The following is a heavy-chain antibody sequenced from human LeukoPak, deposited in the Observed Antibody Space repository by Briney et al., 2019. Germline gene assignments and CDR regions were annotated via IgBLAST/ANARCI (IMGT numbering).Heavy chain of an antibody. J-gene: IGHJ4*02. CDR1: GFTFSNAW. D-gene: IGHD5-18*01. Sequence: GGSLRLSCAASGFTFSNAWMSWVRQAPGKGLEWVGRIKSKTDGGTTDYAAPVKGRFTISRDDSKNTLYLQMNSLKTEDTAVYYCTRCSYGVGLDYWGQGTLVTVSS. CDR2: IKSKTDGGTT. CDR3: TRCSYGVGLDY. V-gene: IGHV3-15*01.